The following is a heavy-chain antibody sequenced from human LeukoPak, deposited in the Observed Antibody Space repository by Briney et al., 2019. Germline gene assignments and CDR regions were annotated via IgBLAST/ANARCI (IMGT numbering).Heavy chain of an antibody. Sequence: ASVKVSCKASGYTFTSYDINWVRQATGQGLEWMGWMNPNSGNTGYAQEFQGRVTMTRDTSISTAYMELSRLRSDDTAVYYCTRFLEWLLDAFDIWGQGTMVTVSS. CDR1: GYTFTSYD. D-gene: IGHD3-3*01. CDR2: MNPNSGNT. J-gene: IGHJ3*02. CDR3: TRFLEWLLDAFDI. V-gene: IGHV1-8*01.